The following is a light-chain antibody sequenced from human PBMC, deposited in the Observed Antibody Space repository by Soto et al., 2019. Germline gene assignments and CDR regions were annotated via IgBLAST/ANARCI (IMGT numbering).Light chain of an antibody. CDR3: QQSYGIPQT. J-gene: IGKJ1*01. CDR2: AAS. CDR1: QSIDSW. V-gene: IGKV1-39*01. Sequence: IQMTQSPSTLSASVGDRVTITCRASQSIDSWLAWYQEQPGKAPKLLIYAASILQSGVPSRFSGSGSGTDFTLAISSLQPEDFTTYYCQQSYGIPQTFGPGTKVDIK.